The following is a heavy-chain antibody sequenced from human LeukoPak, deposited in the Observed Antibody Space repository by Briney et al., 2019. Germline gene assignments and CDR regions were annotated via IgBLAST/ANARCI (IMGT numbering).Heavy chain of an antibody. V-gene: IGHV3-74*01. CDR2: INADGSST. Sequence: PGGSLRLSCAASGFTFSSYWMYWVRQAPGKGLVWVSRINADGSSTSYADSVKGRFTISRDNAKNTLYLQMNSLRAEDTAVYYCARDLSGLWQQFDYWGQGTLVTVSS. J-gene: IGHJ4*02. D-gene: IGHD5-24*01. CDR1: GFTFSSYW. CDR3: ARDLSGLWQQFDY.